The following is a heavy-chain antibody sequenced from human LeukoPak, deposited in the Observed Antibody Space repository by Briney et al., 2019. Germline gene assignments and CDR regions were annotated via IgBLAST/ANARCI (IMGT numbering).Heavy chain of an antibody. CDR3: ARAPPGGYNWNWGWFDP. J-gene: IGHJ5*02. V-gene: IGHV1-69*13. Sequence: SEKVSCKASGGTFSSYAISWVRQAPGQGLEWMGGIIPIFGTANYAQKFQGRVTITADESTSTAYMELSSLRSEDTAVYYCARAPPGGYNWNWGWFDPWGQGTLVTVSS. CDR2: IIPIFGTA. D-gene: IGHD1-7*01. CDR1: GGTFSSYA.